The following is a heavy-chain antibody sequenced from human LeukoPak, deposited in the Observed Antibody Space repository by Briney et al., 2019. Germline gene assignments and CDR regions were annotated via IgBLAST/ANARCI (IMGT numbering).Heavy chain of an antibody. V-gene: IGHV4-34*01. CDR1: GGSFSGYY. CDR2: INHSGST. D-gene: IGHD6-13*01. J-gene: IGHJ4*02. Sequence: SETLSLTCAVYGGSFSGYYWSWIRQPPGKGLEWIGEINHSGSTNYNPSLRSRVTISVDTSKNQFSLKLSSVTAADTAVYYCARGRHPGFGTSSSWYYFDYWGQGTLVTLSS. CDR3: ARGRHPGFGTSSSWYYFDY.